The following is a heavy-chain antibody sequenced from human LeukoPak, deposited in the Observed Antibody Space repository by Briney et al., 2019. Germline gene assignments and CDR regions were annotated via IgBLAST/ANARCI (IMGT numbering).Heavy chain of an antibody. CDR2: INHSGST. CDR1: SGSFSGDY. CDR3: ARSGGSTTVTYYFDY. V-gene: IGHV4-34*01. J-gene: IGHJ4*02. D-gene: IGHD4-4*01. Sequence: PSETLSLTCAVYSGSFSGDYWSWIRQPPGKGLEWIGEINHSGSTNYNPSLKSRVTISVDTSKNQFSLKLSSVTAADTAVYYCARSGGSTTVTYYFDYWGQGTLVTVSS.